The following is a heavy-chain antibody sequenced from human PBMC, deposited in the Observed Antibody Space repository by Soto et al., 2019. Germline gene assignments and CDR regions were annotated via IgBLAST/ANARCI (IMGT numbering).Heavy chain of an antibody. D-gene: IGHD2-15*01. CDR3: TKVRMPTYYFDY. Sequence: GSLRLSCAASGFSFSDYSMNWVRQAPGKGLEWVSSINRSGSTTYYADSVKGRFTISRDNSKNTVYLQMNSLTAEDTAIYYCTKVRMPTYYFDYWGQGTLVTVSS. J-gene: IGHJ4*02. V-gene: IGHV3-23*01. CDR2: INRSGSTT. CDR1: GFSFSDYS.